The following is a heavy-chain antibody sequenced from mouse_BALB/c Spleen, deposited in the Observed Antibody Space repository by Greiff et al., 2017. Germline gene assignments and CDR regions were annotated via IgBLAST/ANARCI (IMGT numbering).Heavy chain of an antibody. CDR1: GFNIKDYY. D-gene: IGHD1-1*01. J-gene: IGHJ2*01. CDR2: IDPENGNT. Sequence: VTLKESGAELVRPGALVKLSCKASGFNIKDYYMHWVKQRPEQGLEWIGWIDPENGNTIYDPKFQGKASITADTSSNTAYLQLSSLTSEDTAVYYCARATVVAHFDYWGQGTTLTVSS. CDR3: ARATVVAHFDY. V-gene: IGHV14-1*02.